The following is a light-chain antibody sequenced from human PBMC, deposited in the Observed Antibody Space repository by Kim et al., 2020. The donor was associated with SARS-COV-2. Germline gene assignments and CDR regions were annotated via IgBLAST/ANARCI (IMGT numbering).Light chain of an antibody. CDR1: QSISAW. CDR2: KVS. Sequence: ADVGDRVTITCRASQSISAWLAWYQQKPGKVPKLLIYKVSNLESGVPSRFSGSGSGTEFTLTISSLQPDDFATYYCQQYDSYPRTFGQGTKVDIK. J-gene: IGKJ1*01. CDR3: QQYDSYPRT. V-gene: IGKV1-5*03.